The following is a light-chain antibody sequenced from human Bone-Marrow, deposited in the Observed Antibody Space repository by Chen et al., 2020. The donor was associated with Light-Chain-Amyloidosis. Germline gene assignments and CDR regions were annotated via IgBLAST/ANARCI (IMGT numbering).Light chain of an antibody. CDR2: WAS. CDR1: QSVLSTSNNKNY. V-gene: IGKV4-1*01. Sequence: DIVMTQSPDSLAVSLGERATINCKSNQSVLSTSNNKNYIAWYQQKPGQPPKLLVSWASMRESGVPDRLSGSGSGTDFTLTISSLQAEDVAVYYCQQYLSAPLTFGGGTKVEIK. CDR3: QQYLSAPLT. J-gene: IGKJ4*01.